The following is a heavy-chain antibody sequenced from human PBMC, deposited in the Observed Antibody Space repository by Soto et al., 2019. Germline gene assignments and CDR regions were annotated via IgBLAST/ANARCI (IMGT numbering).Heavy chain of an antibody. CDR3: ARGIVRGCFDI. CDR2: ISDTWTT. V-gene: IGHV4-30-4*01. J-gene: IGHJ3*02. CDR1: GGSMSENDYY. D-gene: IGHD3-10*02. Sequence: QVQLQEACPGLVRPSQTLSLTCTVAGGSMSENDYYWSWLRQSPGQGLQWIGYISDTWTTSYSPALKSRVTMSADTSRNQFSLKLTSVTAADTALDVCARGIVRGCFDIWCQWTLVTVSS.